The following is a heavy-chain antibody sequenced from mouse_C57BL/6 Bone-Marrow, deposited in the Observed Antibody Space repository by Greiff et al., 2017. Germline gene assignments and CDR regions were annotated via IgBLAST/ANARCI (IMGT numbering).Heavy chain of an antibody. CDR1: GYTFTNYW. V-gene: IGHV1-63*01. CDR3: ARGGVYYFDY. Sequence: QVQLQQSGAELVRPGTSVKMSCKASGYTFTNYWIGWAKQRPGHGLEWIGDIYPGGGYTNYNEKFKGKATLTADKSSSTAYMQFSSLTSEDSAIYYCARGGVYYFDYWGQGTTLTVSS. CDR2: IYPGGGYT. J-gene: IGHJ2*01.